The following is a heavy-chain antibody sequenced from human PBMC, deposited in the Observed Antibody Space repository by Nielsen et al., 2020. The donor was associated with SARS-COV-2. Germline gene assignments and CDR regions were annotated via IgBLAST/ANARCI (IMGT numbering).Heavy chain of an antibody. Sequence: GESLKISCAASAFTFSTYWMHWVRQAPGKGLVWVSRINSDGSSTSYADSVKGRFTISRDNAKNSLYLQMNSLRAEDTAVYYCARDQKHYDSSGPLLGDAFDIWGQGTMVTVSS. J-gene: IGHJ3*02. V-gene: IGHV3-74*01. D-gene: IGHD3-22*01. CDR3: ARDQKHYDSSGPLLGDAFDI. CDR2: INSDGSST. CDR1: AFTFSTYW.